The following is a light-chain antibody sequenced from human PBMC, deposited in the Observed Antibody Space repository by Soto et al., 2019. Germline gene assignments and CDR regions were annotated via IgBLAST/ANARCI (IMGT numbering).Light chain of an antibody. V-gene: IGLV2-23*03. CDR3: CSYAGSSTFDVV. CDR2: EGS. J-gene: IGLJ2*01. Sequence: QSALTQPASVSGSPGQSITISCTGTSSDVGSYNLVSWYQQHPGKAPKLMIYEGSKRPSGVSNRFSGSKSGNTASLTISGLQAEDEADYCCSYAGSSTFDVVFGGGTKLTVL. CDR1: SSDVGSYNL.